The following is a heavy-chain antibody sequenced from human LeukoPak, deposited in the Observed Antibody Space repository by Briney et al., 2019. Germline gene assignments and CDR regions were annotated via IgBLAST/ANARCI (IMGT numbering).Heavy chain of an antibody. CDR3: ASSVHPGDCSSTSCHGFDI. V-gene: IGHV1-2*02. Sequence: ASVKVSCKASGYTFTGYYMHWVRQAPGQGLEWMGWINPNSGGTNYAQKFQGRVTMTRDTSISTAYMELSRLRSDDTAVYYCASSVHPGDCSSTSCHGFDIWGQGTMVTVSS. CDR2: INPNSGGT. CDR1: GYTFTGYY. J-gene: IGHJ3*02. D-gene: IGHD2-2*01.